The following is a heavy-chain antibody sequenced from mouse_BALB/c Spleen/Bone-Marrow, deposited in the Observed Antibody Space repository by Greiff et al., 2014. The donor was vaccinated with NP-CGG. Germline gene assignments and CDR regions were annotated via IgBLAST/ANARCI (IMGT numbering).Heavy chain of an antibody. Sequence: QVHVKQSGPGQVAPSQSLSITCTVSGFSLTSYGVHWVRQPPGKGLEWLGVIWAGGSTNYNSALMSRLSISKDNSKSQVFLKMNSLQTNDTATYYCARVYLWYFDVWGAGTTVTVSS. V-gene: IGHV2-9*02. J-gene: IGHJ1*01. CDR3: ARVYLWYFDV. CDR2: IWAGGST. CDR1: GFSLTSYG. D-gene: IGHD2-3*01.